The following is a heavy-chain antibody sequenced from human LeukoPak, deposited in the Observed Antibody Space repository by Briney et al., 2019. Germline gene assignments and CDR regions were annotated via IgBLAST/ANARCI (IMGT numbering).Heavy chain of an antibody. D-gene: IGHD3-9*01. CDR3: ARGDIFTGYRTFDY. V-gene: IGHV4-4*07. CDR2: IYTSGST. Sequence: SETLSLTCTVSGGSITSYYWSWIRQPAGKGLEWIGRIYTSGSTNYNPSLKSRVTMSVDTSKNQFSLKLNSVTAADTAVYYCARGDIFTGYRTFDYWGQGTLVTVSS. CDR1: GGSITSYY. J-gene: IGHJ4*02.